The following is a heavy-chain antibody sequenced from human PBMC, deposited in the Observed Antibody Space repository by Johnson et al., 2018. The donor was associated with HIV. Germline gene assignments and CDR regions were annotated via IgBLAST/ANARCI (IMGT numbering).Heavy chain of an antibody. CDR2: ISNDGSKK. CDR1: AFSFSNYA. Sequence: QVQLVESGGGVVRPGRSLRLSCAASAFSFSNYAMGWVRQAPGKGLEWVAVISNDGSKKYDADSVKGRFTISRDNSKNTLYLQMNSLGLEDTAVYYCAKDWGRCLPPPGDAFYFWGQGTMVTVSS. D-gene: IGHD5-24*01. J-gene: IGHJ3*01. V-gene: IGHV3-30-3*01. CDR3: AKDWGRCLPPPGDAFYF.